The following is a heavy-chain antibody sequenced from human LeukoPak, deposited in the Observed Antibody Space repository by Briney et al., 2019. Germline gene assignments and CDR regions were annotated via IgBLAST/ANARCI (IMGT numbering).Heavy chain of an antibody. CDR3: ASGMRVGPNI. CDR2: IYSGGDT. D-gene: IGHD1-26*01. J-gene: IGHJ4*02. CDR1: GFTVSGNY. V-gene: IGHV3-53*01. Sequence: GGSLRLSCAASGFTVSGNYMSWVRQAPGKGLGCVAVIYSGGDTYYADSVKGRFTISRDKSKNTLYLQMNSLRAEDTAVYYCASGMRVGPNIWGQGTLVTVSS.